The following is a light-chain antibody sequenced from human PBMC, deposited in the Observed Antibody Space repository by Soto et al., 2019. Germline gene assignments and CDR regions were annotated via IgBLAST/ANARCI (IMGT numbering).Light chain of an antibody. CDR1: QTVLYSSNNKNY. CDR2: WAS. Sequence: IVMTQSPDSLAVSLGERATINCKSSQTVLYSSNNKNYLAWYQQKPGQPPKLLIYWASTRESGVPDRFSGSGSGTDFTLTISSLQAEDVAVYYCQKYYSPPLTFGGGTKVDIK. J-gene: IGKJ4*01. V-gene: IGKV4-1*01. CDR3: QKYYSPPLT.